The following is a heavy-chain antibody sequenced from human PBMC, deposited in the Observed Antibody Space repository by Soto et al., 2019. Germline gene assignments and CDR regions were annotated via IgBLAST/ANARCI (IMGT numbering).Heavy chain of an antibody. D-gene: IGHD3-10*01. Sequence: LRLSFAASGFTFSSYGMHWVRQAPGKGLEWVAVISYDGSNKYYADSVKGRFTISRDNSKNTLYLQMNSLRAEDTAVYYCAKDRPSMVRGVPNYGMDVWGQGTTVTVSS. CDR2: ISYDGSNK. J-gene: IGHJ6*02. CDR3: AKDRPSMVRGVPNYGMDV. CDR1: GFTFSSYG. V-gene: IGHV3-30*18.